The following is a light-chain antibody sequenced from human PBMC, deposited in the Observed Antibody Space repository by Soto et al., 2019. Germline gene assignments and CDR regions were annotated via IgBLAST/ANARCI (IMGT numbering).Light chain of an antibody. V-gene: IGLV1-44*01. Sequence: QSVLTQPPSASGTPGQRVTISCSGSPSDIGRNAVIWYQQLPGAAPKLLVFGNNQRPSGVPDRFSGSKSGTSASLAISNLQSEDEAEYHCATWDGSLSAVVFGGGTKLTVL. CDR1: PSDIGRNA. J-gene: IGLJ2*01. CDR3: ATWDGSLSAVV. CDR2: GNN.